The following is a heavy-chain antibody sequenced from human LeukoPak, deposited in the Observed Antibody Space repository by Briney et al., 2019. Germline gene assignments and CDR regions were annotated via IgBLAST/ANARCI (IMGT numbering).Heavy chain of an antibody. CDR3: ATEIVGYGDVHYFDS. CDR1: GYTLTAIS. V-gene: IGHV1-24*01. CDR2: FNPEDVET. J-gene: IGHJ4*02. D-gene: IGHD4-17*01. Sequence: GASVKVSCKVSGYTLTAISMHWVRQAPGQGLEWMGGFNPEDVETIYARSFQGRLTVTEDTSTDTAYMELSSLRAEDTAMYYCATEIVGYGDVHYFDSWGQGTLVTVSS.